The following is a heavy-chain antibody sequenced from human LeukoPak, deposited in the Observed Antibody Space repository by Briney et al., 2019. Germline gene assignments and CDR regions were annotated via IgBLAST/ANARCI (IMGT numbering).Heavy chain of an antibody. Sequence: PSETLSLTCTVSGGSISSSSYYWGWIRQPPGKGLEWIGSIYYSGSTNYNPSLKRRVTISVDTSKNQFSLKLSSVTAADTAVYYCARDRCSSTSCYTYIGAFDIWGQGTMVTVSS. CDR3: ARDRCSSTSCYTYIGAFDI. CDR2: IYYSGST. V-gene: IGHV4-39*07. CDR1: GGSISSSSYY. J-gene: IGHJ3*02. D-gene: IGHD2-2*02.